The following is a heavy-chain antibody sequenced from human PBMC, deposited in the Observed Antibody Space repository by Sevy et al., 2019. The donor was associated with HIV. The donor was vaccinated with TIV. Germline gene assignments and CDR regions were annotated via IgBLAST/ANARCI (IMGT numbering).Heavy chain of an antibody. CDR1: GFTFSGSA. J-gene: IGHJ3*02. D-gene: IGHD6-19*01. Sequence: GGSLRLSCAASGFTFSGSAMHWVRQASGKGLEWVGRIRSKANSYATAYAASVKGRFTISRADSKNKAYLQMNSLKTEDTAVYYCTRPVAGTDDAFDIWGQGTMVTVSS. V-gene: IGHV3-73*01. CDR2: IRSKANSYAT. CDR3: TRPVAGTDDAFDI.